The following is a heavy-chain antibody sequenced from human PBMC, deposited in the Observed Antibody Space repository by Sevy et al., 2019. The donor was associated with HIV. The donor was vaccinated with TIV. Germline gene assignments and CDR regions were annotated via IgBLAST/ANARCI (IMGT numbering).Heavy chain of an antibody. CDR3: TTDGKYSLNY. CDR1: GFTFSNSW. V-gene: IGHV3-15*01. Sequence: GGSLRLSCGVPGFTFSNSWMSWVRQAPGKGLEWVGRIKSKTDGATTDYATPVKGRFSISRDDLENTLHLHMNSLKTEDTALYYCTTDGKYSLNYWGQGTLVTVSS. CDR2: IKSKTDGATT. D-gene: IGHD1-26*01. J-gene: IGHJ4*02.